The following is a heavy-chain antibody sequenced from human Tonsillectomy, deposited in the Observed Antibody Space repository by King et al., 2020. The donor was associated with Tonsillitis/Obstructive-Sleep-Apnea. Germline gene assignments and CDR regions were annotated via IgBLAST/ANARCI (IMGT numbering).Heavy chain of an antibody. D-gene: IGHD6-19*01. J-gene: IGHJ4*02. V-gene: IGHV3-30*04. CDR1: GFTFSIYA. CDR3: ARGPEQWLES. CDR2: ISYDGSNK. Sequence: VQLVESGGGVVQPGRSLRLSCVASGFTFSIYAMHWVRQAPGKGLEWVAVISYDGSNKYYADSVKGRFTISRDNSKNTLNLQMNSLRAEDTAVYYCARGPEQWLESWGQGTLVTVSS.